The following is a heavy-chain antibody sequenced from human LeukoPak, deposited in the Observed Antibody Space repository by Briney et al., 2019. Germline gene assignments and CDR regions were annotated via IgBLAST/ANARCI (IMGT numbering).Heavy chain of an antibody. CDR1: GYTFASYG. V-gene: IGHV1-18*01. D-gene: IGHD2-2*01. CDR3: ASTLGYCSSTSCYLGVYYYYGMDV. Sequence: GASVKVSCKASGYTFASYGISWVRQAPGQGLEWMGWISAYDGNTNYAQKLQGRVTMTTDASTSIAYMELRSLKSDDTAVYYCASTLGYCSSTSCYLGVYYYYGMDVWGQGTTVTVSS. CDR2: ISAYDGNT. J-gene: IGHJ6*02.